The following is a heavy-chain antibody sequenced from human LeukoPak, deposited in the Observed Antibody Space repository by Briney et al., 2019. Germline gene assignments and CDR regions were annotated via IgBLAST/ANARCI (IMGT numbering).Heavy chain of an antibody. D-gene: IGHD3-10*01. J-gene: IGHJ1*01. V-gene: IGHV3-23*01. CDR3: AKSGDSSYGTEYFQH. CDR2: IVGSGDDT. Sequence: GGSLRLSCAASGFTFSNYALNWVRQAPGKGLEWVSLIVGSGDDTYYADSVKGRLTISRDNSKNTLYLQINSLRAEDTAVYYCAKSGDSSYGTEYFQHWGQGTLVTVSS. CDR1: GFTFSNYA.